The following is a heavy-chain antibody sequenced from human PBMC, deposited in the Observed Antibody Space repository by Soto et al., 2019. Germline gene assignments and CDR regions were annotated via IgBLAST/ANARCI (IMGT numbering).Heavy chain of an antibody. CDR2: ISYDGTEE. J-gene: IGHJ4*01. CDR3: AKGRFDVVTISPFDH. CDR1: GFTFSSFG. V-gene: IGHV3-30*18. Sequence: PGGSLRLSCAASGFTFSSFGMHWVRQAPGKGLEWVAVISYDGTEEKYADSVKGWATVSRDNSKNTVYLQMNRLRGDDSAIYYCAKGRFDVVTISPFDHWGQGTLVTVSS. D-gene: IGHD3-3*02.